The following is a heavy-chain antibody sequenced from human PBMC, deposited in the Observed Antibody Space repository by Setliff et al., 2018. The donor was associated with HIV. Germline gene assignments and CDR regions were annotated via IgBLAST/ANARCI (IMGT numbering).Heavy chain of an antibody. D-gene: IGHD4-4*01. V-gene: IGHV3-30*18. CDR2: ISYDGSNK. J-gene: IGHJ6*03. CDR1: GFTFSSYG. CDR3: AKESGLYSNYKYYYYMDV. Sequence: PGGSLRLSCAASGFTFSSYGIHWVRQAPGKGLEWVAVISYDGSNKYYADSVKGRFTISRDNSKNTLYLQMNRLRAEDTAVYYCAKESGLYSNYKYYYYMDVWGKGTTVTVSS.